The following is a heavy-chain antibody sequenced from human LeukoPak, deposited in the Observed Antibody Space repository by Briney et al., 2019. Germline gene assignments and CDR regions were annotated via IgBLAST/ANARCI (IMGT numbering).Heavy chain of an antibody. Sequence: GEPLKISCKGSGYSFTTYWIVWVRQMPGKGLEWMGIIYPADSDTRYSPSFQGQVTISADKSISTAYLQWSSLKASDTAMYYCARGSGSYEQQYFDYWGQGTLVTVSS. CDR3: ARGSGSYEQQYFDY. J-gene: IGHJ4*02. D-gene: IGHD1-26*01. V-gene: IGHV5-51*01. CDR2: IYPADSDT. CDR1: GYSFTTYW.